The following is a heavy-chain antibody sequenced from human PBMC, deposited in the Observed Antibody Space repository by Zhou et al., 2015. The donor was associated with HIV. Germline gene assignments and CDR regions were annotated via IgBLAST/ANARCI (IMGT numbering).Heavy chain of an antibody. CDR1: GGTFSNYA. J-gene: IGHJ2*01. V-gene: IGHV1-69*06. CDR2: IIPMFGTA. D-gene: IGHD6-6*01. Sequence: QVLLVQSGAEVKKPGSSVKVSCEASGGTFSNYAVSWVRQAPGQGLEWMGAIIPMFGTAKYPQKFQGRVTITADRSSSTAYLDLRSLRVEDTAVYFCARERGGATRPDWRYFDLWGRGTLVTVSS. CDR3: ARERGGATRPDWRYFDL.